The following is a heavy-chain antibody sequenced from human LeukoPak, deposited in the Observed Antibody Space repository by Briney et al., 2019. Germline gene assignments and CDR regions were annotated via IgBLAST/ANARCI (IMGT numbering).Heavy chain of an antibody. D-gene: IGHD3-22*01. Sequence: GGSLRLSCAASGFTFSSYSMNWVRQAPGKGLEWVSSISSSSSYIYYADSAKGRFTISRDNAKNSLYLQMNSLRAEDTAVYYCARVIIYYDSSGYSLWGQGTMVTVSS. CDR2: ISSSSSYI. V-gene: IGHV3-21*01. CDR3: ARVIIYYDSSGYSL. J-gene: IGHJ3*01. CDR1: GFTFSSYS.